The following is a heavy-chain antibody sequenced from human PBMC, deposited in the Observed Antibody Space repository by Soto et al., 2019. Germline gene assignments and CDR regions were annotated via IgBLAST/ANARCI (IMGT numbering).Heavy chain of an antibody. V-gene: IGHV1-18*01. D-gene: IGHD3-16*01. Sequence: QVQLVQSAAEVKKPGASVKVSCKLLGSTFSSIAITWVRQPPGKGLEGWGGTTAYNDYTIYAQKLQGRVTMTTDTSTRIVYMELRGLKSDDTAVYYCARGGYYDNSWGKLSHYGLDVWGQGTSVTVSS. J-gene: IGHJ6*02. CDR1: GSTFSSIA. CDR3: ARGGYYDNSWGKLSHYGLDV. CDR2: TTAYNDYT.